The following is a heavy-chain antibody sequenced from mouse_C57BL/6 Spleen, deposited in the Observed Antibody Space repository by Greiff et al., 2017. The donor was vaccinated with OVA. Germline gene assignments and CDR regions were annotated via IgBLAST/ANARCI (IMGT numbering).Heavy chain of an antibody. CDR2: LDPSDSST. D-gene: IGHD1-1*01. V-gene: IGHV1-69*01. CDR1: GYPFTGYW. Sequence: QVQLQQPGAELVMPGASVKLSCKASGYPFTGYWMHWVKQRPGQGLEWIGELDPSDSSTNYNQKFMGKSILTVDNSSSTAFMQLSSLTSEDSAVNYCERCTSVVPYAYWGQGALVTVSA. J-gene: IGHJ3*01. CDR3: ERCTSVVPYAY.